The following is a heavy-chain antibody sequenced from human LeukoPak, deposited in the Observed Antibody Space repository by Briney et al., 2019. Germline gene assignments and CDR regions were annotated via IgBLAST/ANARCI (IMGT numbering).Heavy chain of an antibody. Sequence: SGPTLVNPTPTLTLTCTFSGFSLSTSGVGVGWIRQPPGKALEWLALIYWDDDKRYSPSLKSRLTITKDTSKNQVVLTMTNMDPVDTATYYCAHRSLIFIVGATLAFDPWGQGTLVTVSS. CDR2: IYWDDDK. J-gene: IGHJ5*02. V-gene: IGHV2-5*02. CDR1: GFSLSTSGVG. D-gene: IGHD1-26*01. CDR3: AHRSLIFIVGATLAFDP.